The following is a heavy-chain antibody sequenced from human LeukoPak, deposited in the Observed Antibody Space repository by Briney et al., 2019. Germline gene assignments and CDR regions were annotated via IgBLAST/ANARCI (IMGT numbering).Heavy chain of an antibody. Sequence: PGGSLRLSCAASGFTFSSYGMHWVRQAPGKGLEWVAVIWYDGSNKYYADSVKGRFTISRDNSKNTLYLQMNSLRAEDTAVYYCAKDNKYYYGSGSYYIFDYWGQGTLVTVSS. J-gene: IGHJ4*02. D-gene: IGHD3-10*01. CDR3: AKDNKYYYGSGSYYIFDY. CDR1: GFTFSSYG. V-gene: IGHV3-33*06. CDR2: IWYDGSNK.